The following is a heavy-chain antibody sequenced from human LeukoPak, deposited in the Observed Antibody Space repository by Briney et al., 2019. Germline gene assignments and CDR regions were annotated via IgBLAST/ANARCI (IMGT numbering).Heavy chain of an antibody. CDR2: IYYGGST. J-gene: IGHJ4*02. D-gene: IGHD2-15*01. V-gene: IGHV4-59*11. CDR1: GGSFSTHY. Sequence: SETLSLTCTFSGGSFSTHYYTWIRQPPGKGLEWIGYIYYGGSTNYHPSLKSRVTISAVPAKNQFSLRLNSVTAADTAVYYCATHKGDIARAFDYWGQGTLVTVSS. CDR3: ATHKGDIARAFDY.